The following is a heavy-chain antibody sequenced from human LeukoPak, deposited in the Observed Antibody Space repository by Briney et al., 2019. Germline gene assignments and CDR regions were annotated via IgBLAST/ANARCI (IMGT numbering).Heavy chain of an antibody. J-gene: IGHJ4*02. CDR2: ISAYNGNT. CDR1: GYTFTSYG. Sequence: ASVKVSCKASGYTFTSYGISWVRQAPGQGLEWMGWISAYNGNTNYAQKHQGRVTMTTDTSTSTAYMELSSLRSDDTAVYYCAREGGRYSSSSYPSDYWGQGTLVSVSS. V-gene: IGHV1-18*01. D-gene: IGHD6-6*01. CDR3: AREGGRYSSSSYPSDY.